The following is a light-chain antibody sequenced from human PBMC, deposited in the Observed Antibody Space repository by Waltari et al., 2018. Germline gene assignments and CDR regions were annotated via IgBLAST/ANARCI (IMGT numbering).Light chain of an antibody. V-gene: IGKV2-30*02. Sequence: DIVLTQSPLSLPITPGQPASMTCRSSQSLLHSNGNTYLSWFLQKPGQPPRRRIYEVSKRDSGVPDRFSGSGAGADFTLKISRVEAEDVGIFYCMQGIQLPLTFGGGTKVEIK. J-gene: IGKJ4*01. CDR2: EVS. CDR3: MQGIQLPLT. CDR1: QSLLHSNGNTY.